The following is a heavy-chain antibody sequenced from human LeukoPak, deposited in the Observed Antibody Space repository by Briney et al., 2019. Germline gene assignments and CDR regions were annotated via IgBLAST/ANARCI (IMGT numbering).Heavy chain of an antibody. CDR2: IWYDGSNE. V-gene: IGHV3-33*06. J-gene: IGHJ4*02. CDR1: GFTFSSYG. CDR3: AKGNYDSSGYYYFDY. Sequence: PGRSLRLSCAASGFTFSSYGMHWVRQAPGKGLEWVAVIWYDGSNEYYADSVKGRFTISGDNSKNTLYLQMNSLRAEDTAVYYCAKGNYDSSGYYYFDYWGQGTLVTVSS. D-gene: IGHD3-22*01.